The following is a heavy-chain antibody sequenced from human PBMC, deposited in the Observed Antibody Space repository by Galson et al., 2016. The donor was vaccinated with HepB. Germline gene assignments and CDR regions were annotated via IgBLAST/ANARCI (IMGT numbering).Heavy chain of an antibody. D-gene: IGHD2-21*01. CDR2: ISGSGRTA. Sequence: SLRLSCASSGFIFGLYAMNWVRQAPGKGLEWVSTISGSGRTAYYTDSVKGRFTISSDASKKTLYLQMNSLRAEDTAVYYCVKSHGLPIVRRDCFDSWGQGPLVTVSP. J-gene: IGHJ5*01. CDR3: VKSHGLPIVRRDCFDS. CDR1: GFIFGLYA. V-gene: IGHV3-23*01.